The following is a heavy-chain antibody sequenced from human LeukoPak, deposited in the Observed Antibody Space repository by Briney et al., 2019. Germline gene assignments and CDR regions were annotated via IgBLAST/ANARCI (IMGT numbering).Heavy chain of an antibody. J-gene: IGHJ3*02. CDR1: GFTFSSYS. D-gene: IGHD3-9*01. CDR3: ARAMTGCYDDAFDI. V-gene: IGHV3-21*01. Sequence: PGGSLRLSCAASGFTFSSYSMNWVRQAPGKGLEWASSISSSSSYIYYADSVKGRFTISRDNAKNSLYLQMNSLRAEDTAVYYCARAMTGCYDDAFDIWGQGTMVTVSS. CDR2: ISSSSSYI.